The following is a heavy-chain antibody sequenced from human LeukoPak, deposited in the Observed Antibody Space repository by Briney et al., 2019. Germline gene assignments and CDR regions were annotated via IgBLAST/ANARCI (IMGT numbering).Heavy chain of an antibody. V-gene: IGHV3-66*01. CDR2: IYTGGDT. CDR1: GFTVSSNY. Sequence: GGSLRLSCAASGFTVSSNYMSWVCQAPGKGLEWVSTIYTGGDTYYADSVKGRFTISRDNSQNTLYLQMNSLRVEDTAVYYCTKGLWAGVSAARDWGQGTLVTVSS. J-gene: IGHJ4*02. D-gene: IGHD2-8*01. CDR3: TKGLWAGVSAARD.